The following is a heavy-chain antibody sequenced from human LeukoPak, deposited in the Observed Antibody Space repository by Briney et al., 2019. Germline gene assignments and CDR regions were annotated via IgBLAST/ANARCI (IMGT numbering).Heavy chain of an antibody. Sequence: ASVKVSCKASGYTFTGYYMHWVRQAPGQGLEWMGRINPNSGGTNYAQKFQGRVTMTRDTSISTAYMELSRLRSDDTAVYYCARDQGIAARRERQRQGGWFDPWGQGTLGTVSS. CDR2: INPNSGGT. D-gene: IGHD6-6*01. CDR1: GYTFTGYY. J-gene: IGHJ5*02. V-gene: IGHV1-2*06. CDR3: ARDQGIAARRERQRQGGWFDP.